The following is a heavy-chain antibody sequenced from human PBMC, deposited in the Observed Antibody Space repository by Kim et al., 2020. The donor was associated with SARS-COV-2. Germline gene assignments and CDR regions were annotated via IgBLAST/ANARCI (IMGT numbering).Heavy chain of an antibody. D-gene: IGHD2-15*01. CDR3: ARLRGSVAALRGEFCCSGGACCPDS. Sequence: GGSLRLSCAASGFTFSDFYMTWLRQAPGKGPEWISRISGSGSTTHYADSVEGRFTISRDNAKNSLYLQMSSLGAEDTAVYYCARLRGSVAALRGEFCCSGGACCPDSWGQGTLVTVS. CDR1: GFTFSDFY. V-gene: IGHV3-11*01. CDR2: ISGSGSTT. J-gene: IGHJ5*01.